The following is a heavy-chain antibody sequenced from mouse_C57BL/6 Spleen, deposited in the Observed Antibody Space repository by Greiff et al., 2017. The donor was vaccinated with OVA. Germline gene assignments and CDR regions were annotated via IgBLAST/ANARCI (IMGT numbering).Heavy chain of an antibody. CDR3: ARLGTTVVGRDY. D-gene: IGHD1-1*01. CDR1: GYAFSSSW. J-gene: IGHJ2*01. CDR2: IYPGDGDT. V-gene: IGHV1-82*01. Sequence: QVQLQQSGPELVKPGASVKISCKASGYAFSSSWMNWVKQRPGKGLEWIGRIYPGDGDTNYNGKFKGKATLTADKSSSTAYMQLSSLTSEDSAVYFCARLGTTVVGRDYWGQGTTLTVSS.